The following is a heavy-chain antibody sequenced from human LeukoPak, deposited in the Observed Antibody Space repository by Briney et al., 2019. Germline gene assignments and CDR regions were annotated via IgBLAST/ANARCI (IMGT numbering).Heavy chain of an antibody. CDR3: ARAGYGGNSDFDY. CDR2: INHSGST. J-gene: IGHJ4*02. CDR1: GGSFSGYY. D-gene: IGHD4-23*01. Sequence: SETLSLTCAVYGGSFSGYYRSWIRQPPGKGLEWIGEINHSGSTNYNPSLKSRVTISVDTSKNQFSLKLSSVTAADTAVYYCARAGYGGNSDFDYWGQGTLVTVSS. V-gene: IGHV4-34*01.